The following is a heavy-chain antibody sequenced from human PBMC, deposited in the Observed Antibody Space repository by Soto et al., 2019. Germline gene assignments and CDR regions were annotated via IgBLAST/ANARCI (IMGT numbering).Heavy chain of an antibody. J-gene: IGHJ4*02. V-gene: IGHV3-15*01. D-gene: IGHD6-19*01. CDR1: GFSFTNAW. Sequence: GGSLRLSCAASGFSFTNAWMSWVRQAPGKGLEWVGRIKSNTDGATTDYAAPVKGRFTISSDDSKNTLFLQMNSLKTEDTAVYFCATYTTGWFFSAYWGQGTPVTVSS. CDR3: ATYTTGWFFSAY. CDR2: IKSNTDGATT.